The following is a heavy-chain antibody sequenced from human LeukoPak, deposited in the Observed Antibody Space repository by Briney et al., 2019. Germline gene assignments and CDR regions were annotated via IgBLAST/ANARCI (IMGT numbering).Heavy chain of an antibody. V-gene: IGHV1-18*01. Sequence: ASVKVSCKASGYTFTSYGNSWVRQAPGQGLEWMAWINPYNGNTNYAQNLQGRVTVTTDTSTSTAYMELRSLRSDDTAVYYCARDRSDSSDFVLLDRWGQGTLVTVSS. CDR3: ARDRSDSSDFVLLDR. D-gene: IGHD4-11*01. CDR2: INPYNGNT. CDR1: GYTFTSYG. J-gene: IGHJ5*02.